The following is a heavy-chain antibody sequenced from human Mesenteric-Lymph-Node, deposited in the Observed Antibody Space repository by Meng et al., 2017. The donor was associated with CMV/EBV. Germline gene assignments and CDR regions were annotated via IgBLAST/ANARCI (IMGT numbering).Heavy chain of an antibody. CDR1: GFSFGSYA. Sequence: GESLKISCAGSGFSFGSYAMHWVRQTPGKGLEWVSAVSFDGINEYYADSVRGRFFISRDNAKNSLYLQMNSLRAEDTAVYYCAREQTRLRFLEYWFDPWGQGTLVTVSS. J-gene: IGHJ5*02. D-gene: IGHD3-3*01. CDR2: VSFDGINE. V-gene: IGHV3-30*04. CDR3: AREQTRLRFLEYWFDP.